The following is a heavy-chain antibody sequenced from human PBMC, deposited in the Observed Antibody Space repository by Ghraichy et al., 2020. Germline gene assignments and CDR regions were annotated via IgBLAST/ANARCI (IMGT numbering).Heavy chain of an antibody. Sequence: GGSLRLSCAASGFSFSSDAMSWVRQAPGKGLEWVSVISGSGGGTYYVDSVKGRFTISRDNSKNTLYLQMNSLRVEDTALYYCVRGERFDPWGQGTLVTVSS. CDR1: GFSFSSDA. D-gene: IGHD5-24*01. CDR3: VRGERFDP. CDR2: ISGSGGGT. J-gene: IGHJ5*02. V-gene: IGHV3-23*01.